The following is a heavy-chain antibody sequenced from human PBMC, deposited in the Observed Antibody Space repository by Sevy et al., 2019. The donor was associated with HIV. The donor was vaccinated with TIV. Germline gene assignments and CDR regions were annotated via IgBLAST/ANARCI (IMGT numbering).Heavy chain of an antibody. D-gene: IGHD6-13*01. J-gene: IGHJ4*02. Sequence: GGSLRLSCTASGFTFGDYAMSWVRQAPGKGLEWVGFIRSKAYGGTTEYAASVKGRFTISRDDSKSIAYLQMNSLKTEDTAVYYCTRPDSSSWDRFDYWGQGTLVTVSS. CDR3: TRPDSSSWDRFDY. V-gene: IGHV3-49*04. CDR2: IRSKAYGGTT. CDR1: GFTFGDYA.